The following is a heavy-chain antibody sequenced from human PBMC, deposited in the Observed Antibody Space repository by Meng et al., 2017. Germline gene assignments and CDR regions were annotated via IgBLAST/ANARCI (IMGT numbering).Heavy chain of an antibody. V-gene: IGHV3-33*01. CDR3: ARELGVGATSMGI. J-gene: IGHJ4*02. D-gene: IGHD1-26*01. Sequence: QVQLVESGGGLVQRGGSLRLAFAASGFTFSSYGMHWVRQAPGKGLEWVAVIWYDGSNKYYADSVKGRFTISRDNSKNTLYLQMNSLRAEDTAVYYCARELGVGATSMGIWGQGTLVTVSS. CDR2: IWYDGSNK. CDR1: GFTFSSYG.